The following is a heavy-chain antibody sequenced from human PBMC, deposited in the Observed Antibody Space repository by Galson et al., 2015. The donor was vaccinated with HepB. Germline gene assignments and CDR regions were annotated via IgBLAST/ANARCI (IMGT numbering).Heavy chain of an antibody. CDR3: ARDHLIAAAGTYYFDY. D-gene: IGHD6-13*01. Sequence: SVKVSCKASGGTFSSYAISWVRQAPGQGLEWMGGIIPIFGTANYAQKFQGRVTITADESTSTAYMELSSLRSEDTAVYYCARDHLIAAAGTYYFDYWGQGTLVTVSS. CDR2: IIPIFGTA. CDR1: GGTFSSYA. J-gene: IGHJ4*02. V-gene: IGHV1-69*13.